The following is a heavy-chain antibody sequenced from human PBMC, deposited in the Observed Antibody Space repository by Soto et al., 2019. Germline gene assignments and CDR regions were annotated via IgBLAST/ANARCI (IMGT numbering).Heavy chain of an antibody. V-gene: IGHV3-15*01. J-gene: IGHJ6*02. CDR3: TTDRTGTCATHYYYYGMDV. CDR1: GFTFSNAW. CDR2: IKSKTDGGTT. Sequence: GGSLRLSCAASGFTFSNAWMSWVRQAPGKGLEWVGRIKSKTDGGTTDYAAPVKGRFTISRDDSKNTLYLQMNSLKTEDTAVYYCTTDRTGTCATHYYYYGMDVWGQGTTVTVSS. D-gene: IGHD1-7*01.